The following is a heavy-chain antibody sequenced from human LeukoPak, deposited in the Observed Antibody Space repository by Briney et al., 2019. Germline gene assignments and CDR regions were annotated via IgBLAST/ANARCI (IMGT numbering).Heavy chain of an antibody. D-gene: IGHD1-1*01. CDR3: ARHEDRNWYFDH. Sequence: SETLSLTCTVSGGSISSSYYYWGWIRQPPEKGLEWIGTIYYSWSTYYNPALKRRVTISVDTSKNQFSLKLSSVTAPDTAVYYCARHEDRNWYFDHWGQGTLVTVSS. CDR1: GGSISSSYYY. V-gene: IGHV4-39*01. CDR2: IYYSWST. J-gene: IGHJ4*02.